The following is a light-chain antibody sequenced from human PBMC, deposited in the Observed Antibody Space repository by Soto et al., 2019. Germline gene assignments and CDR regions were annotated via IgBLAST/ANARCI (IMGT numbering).Light chain of an antibody. CDR2: DVS. Sequence: QAVVTQPASVSGSPGQSITISCTGTSSDVGGYNYVSWYQQHPGKAPKLMIYDVSDRPSGVSNRFSGSKSGNTASLTISGLQAEDEAHYYCSSYTSSSTRVFGGGTKLTVL. V-gene: IGLV2-14*01. CDR1: SSDVGGYNY. CDR3: SSYTSSSTRV. J-gene: IGLJ2*01.